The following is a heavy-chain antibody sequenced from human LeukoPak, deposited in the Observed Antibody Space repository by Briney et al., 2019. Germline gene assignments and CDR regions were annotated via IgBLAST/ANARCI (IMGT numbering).Heavy chain of an antibody. CDR3: AKQYGSGSYYSVYGMDV. CDR2: ISSNGGST. CDR1: GFTFSSYA. J-gene: IGHJ6*02. D-gene: IGHD3-10*01. V-gene: IGHV3-64*01. Sequence: GGSLRLSCAASGFTFSSYAMHWVRQAPGKGLEYVSAISSNGGSTYYANSVKGRFTISRDNSKNTLYLQMGSLRAEDTALYYCAKQYGSGSYYSVYGMDVWGQGTTVTVSS.